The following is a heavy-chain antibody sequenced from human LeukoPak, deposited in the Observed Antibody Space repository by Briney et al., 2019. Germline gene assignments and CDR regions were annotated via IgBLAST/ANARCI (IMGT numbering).Heavy chain of an antibody. V-gene: IGHV3-23*01. Sequence: GGSLRLSCAASGFTFSSSAMSWVRQAPGKGLEWVSAISNNGGYTYYADSVQGRFTISRDNSKSTLCLQMNSLRAEDTAVYYCRGLAVAGTLLRDFDYWGQGTLVTVSS. CDR2: ISNNGGYT. CDR3: RGLAVAGTLLRDFDY. J-gene: IGHJ4*02. CDR1: GFTFSSSA. D-gene: IGHD6-19*01.